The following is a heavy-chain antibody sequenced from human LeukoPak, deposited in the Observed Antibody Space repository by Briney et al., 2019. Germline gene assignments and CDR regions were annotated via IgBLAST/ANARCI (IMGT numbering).Heavy chain of an antibody. Sequence: GGSLRLSCAASGFSFRDYPMNWVRQAPGKGLEWISNIRTTAEGAKYAYYADSVKGRVTISRDDGKNTLYLHMNSLRDDDTAVYYCATDQRYAFDYWGQGILVTVSS. V-gene: IGHV3-48*02. CDR2: IRTTAEGAKYA. J-gene: IGHJ4*02. CDR1: GFSFRDYP. CDR3: ATDQRYAFDY. D-gene: IGHD3-9*01.